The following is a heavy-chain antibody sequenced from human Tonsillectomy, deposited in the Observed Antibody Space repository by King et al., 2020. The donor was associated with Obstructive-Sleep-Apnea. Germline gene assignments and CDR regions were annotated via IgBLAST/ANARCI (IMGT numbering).Heavy chain of an antibody. D-gene: IGHD4-23*01. J-gene: IGHJ3*02. Sequence: QLQESGPGLVKPSGTLSLTCAVSGGSISSSNWWRWVRQPPGKGLEWIGGIYHSGSTNYNPSLNSRVTISVDKSKNQFSLKLSSVTAADTAVYYCARDRRVKDDAFDIWGQGTMVTVSS. CDR2: IYHSGST. V-gene: IGHV4-4*02. CDR3: ARDRRVKDDAFDI. CDR1: GGSISSSNW.